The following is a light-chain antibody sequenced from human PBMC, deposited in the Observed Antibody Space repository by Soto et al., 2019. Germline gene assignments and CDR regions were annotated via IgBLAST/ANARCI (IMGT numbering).Light chain of an antibody. J-gene: IGKJ4*01. CDR2: AAS. Sequence: EIVLAQSPGTLSLSPGQRATLSCRASQSVSRDYVAWYQHKPGQAPRLLIYAASSRPSGIPDRFGGSGSGTDFTLTISRLEPEDFALYYCQQYGSSPLIFGGGTRVVFK. CDR1: QSVSRDY. V-gene: IGKV3-20*01. CDR3: QQYGSSPLI.